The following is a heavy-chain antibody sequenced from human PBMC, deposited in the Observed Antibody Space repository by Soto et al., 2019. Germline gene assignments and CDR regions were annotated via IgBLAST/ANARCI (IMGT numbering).Heavy chain of an antibody. CDR1: GGSISSGGYY. V-gene: IGHV4-31*03. J-gene: IGHJ4*02. CDR2: IYYSGST. Sequence: LSLTCTVSGGSISSGGYYWSWIRQHPGKGLEWIGYIYYSGSTYYNPSLKSRVTISVDTSKNQFSLKLSSVTAADTAVYYCARVGARDTFDYWGQGTLVTVSS. CDR3: ARVGARDTFDY. D-gene: IGHD3-16*01.